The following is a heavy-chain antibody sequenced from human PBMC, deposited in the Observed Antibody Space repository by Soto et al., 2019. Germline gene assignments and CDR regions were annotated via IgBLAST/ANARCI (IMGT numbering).Heavy chain of an antibody. CDR3: ARDYRFLADSGFDY. CDR1: GGSISSYY. CDR2: IYYSGST. Sequence: SETLSLTCTVSGGSISSYYWSWIRQPPGKGLEWIGYIYYSGSTNYNPSLKSRVTISVDTSKNQFSLKLSSVTAADTAVYYCARDYRFLADSGFDYWGQGTLVTVSS. D-gene: IGHD3-3*01. J-gene: IGHJ4*02. V-gene: IGHV4-59*01.